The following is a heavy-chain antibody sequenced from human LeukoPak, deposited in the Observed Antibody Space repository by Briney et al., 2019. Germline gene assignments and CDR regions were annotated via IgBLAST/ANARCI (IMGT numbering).Heavy chain of an antibody. CDR3: ARVGPTDCSSTSCSSSFDY. V-gene: IGHV1-18*01. D-gene: IGHD2-2*01. CDR1: GYTFTSYG. J-gene: IGHJ4*02. CDR2: ISAYNGNT. Sequence: ASVMVSCKASGYTFTSYGISWVRQAPGQGLEWMGWISAYNGNTNYAQKLQGRVTMTTDTSTSTAYMELSSLRSEDTAVYYCARVGPTDCSSTSCSSSFDYWGQGTLVTVSS.